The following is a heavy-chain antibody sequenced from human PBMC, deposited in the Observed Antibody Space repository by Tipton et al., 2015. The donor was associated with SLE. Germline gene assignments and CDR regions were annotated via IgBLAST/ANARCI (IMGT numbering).Heavy chain of an antibody. J-gene: IGHJ4*02. CDR3: ARLPGDGSGSPQRHFDY. CDR2: IYVGDSDT. CDR1: GDSFTSHW. D-gene: IGHD6-19*01. V-gene: IGHV5-51*01. Sequence: VQLVQSGAEVKKPGESLKISCKGSGDSFTSHWIGWVRQMPGKGLEWMGIIYVGDSDTRYSPSFQGQVTISADKSISTACLQWSSLKASDTAMYYCARLPGDGSGSPQRHFDYWGQGTLVTVSS.